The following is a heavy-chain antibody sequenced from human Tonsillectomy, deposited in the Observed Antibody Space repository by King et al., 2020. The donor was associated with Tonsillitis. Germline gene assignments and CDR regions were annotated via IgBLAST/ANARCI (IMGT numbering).Heavy chain of an antibody. D-gene: IGHD2-2*01. CDR1: GGSISNYY. J-gene: IGHJ6*02. V-gene: IGHV4-59*01. CDR2: IHYSGST. CDR3: ARLPPTGSYQHGMDV. Sequence: VQLQESGPGLVKPSETLSLTCTVSGGSISNYYWSWIRQPPGKGLEYIGYIHYSGSTNCNPSLKSRVTISVDTSKNQFSLKVSSVTAADTAVYYCARLPPTGSYQHGMDVWGQGTTVTVSS.